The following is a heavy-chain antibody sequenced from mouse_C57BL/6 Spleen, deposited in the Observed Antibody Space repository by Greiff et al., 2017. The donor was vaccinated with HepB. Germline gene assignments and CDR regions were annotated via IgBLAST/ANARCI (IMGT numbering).Heavy chain of an antibody. Sequence: VQLQQSGAELARPGASVKMSCKASGYTFTSYTMHWVKQRPGQGLEWIGYINPSSGYTKYNQKFKDKATLTADKSSNTAYMQLSSLTSEDSAVYYCARPLIYSWFAYWGQGTLVTVSA. CDR2: INPSSGYT. J-gene: IGHJ3*01. CDR3: ARPLIYSWFAY. V-gene: IGHV1-4*01. D-gene: IGHD1-1*01. CDR1: GYTFTSYT.